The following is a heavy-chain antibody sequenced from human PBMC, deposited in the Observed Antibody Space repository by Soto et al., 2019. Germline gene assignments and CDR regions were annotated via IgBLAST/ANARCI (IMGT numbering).Heavy chain of an antibody. D-gene: IGHD5-12*01. V-gene: IGHV5-10-1*01. J-gene: IGHJ6*02. Sequence: GESLKISCKGSGYSFTSYWISWVRQMPGKGLAGMGRIDPSDSYTNYSPPYQGHVTSSADKSISPAYLQWSSLEAADTAMYYCARHGLYSGYDFGAHVPYYYGMDVWGQGTTVTVSS. CDR2: IDPSDSYT. CDR1: GYSFTSYW. CDR3: ARHGLYSGYDFGAHVPYYYGMDV.